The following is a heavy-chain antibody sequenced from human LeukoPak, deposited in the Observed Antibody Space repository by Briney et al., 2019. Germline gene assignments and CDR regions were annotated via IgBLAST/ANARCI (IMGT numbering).Heavy chain of an antibody. J-gene: IGHJ4*02. CDR1: GYTFTNYD. Sequence: ASVTVSCKASGYTFTNYDINWVRQATGQGLEWMGWMNPNSGNTGYAQKFQGRVTMTRNTSISTAYMELSSLRSEDTAVYYCARGRGYGSGSYIPSAWGQGTLVTVSS. CDR3: ARGRGYGSGSYIPSA. V-gene: IGHV1-8*01. D-gene: IGHD3-10*01. CDR2: MNPNSGNT.